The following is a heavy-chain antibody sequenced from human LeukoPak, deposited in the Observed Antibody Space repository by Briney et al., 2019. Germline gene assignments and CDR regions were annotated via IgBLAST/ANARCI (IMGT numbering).Heavy chain of an antibody. CDR2: IKQDGTEK. J-gene: IGHJ3*02. Sequence: GGSLRLSCAASGFTFSSSAMHWVRQAPGKGLEWVAIIKQDGTEKYYVDSVKGRFTISRDNAKKTLYLQMNSLRAEDTAVYYCARDPTVTNFHDAFDIWGQGTMVTVSS. V-gene: IGHV3-7*05. D-gene: IGHD4-17*01. CDR1: GFTFSSSA. CDR3: ARDPTVTNFHDAFDI.